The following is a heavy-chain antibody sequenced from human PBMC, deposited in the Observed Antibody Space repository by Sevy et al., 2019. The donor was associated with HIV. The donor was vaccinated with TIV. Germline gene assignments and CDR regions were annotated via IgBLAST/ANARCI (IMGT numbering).Heavy chain of an antibody. J-gene: IGHJ3*02. V-gene: IGHV3-7*01. CDR1: GFSFTSYW. CDR2: INQVGTEK. CDR3: ANKGGSRPNDAFDN. Sequence: GGSLRLSCAASGFSFTSYWMSWVRQTPEKGLEWVANINQVGTEKNYVDSVKGRFTISRDNAKNSLYLQMNSLRAEDTAVYYCANKGGSRPNDAFDNWGQGTMGTVSS. D-gene: IGHD3-10*01.